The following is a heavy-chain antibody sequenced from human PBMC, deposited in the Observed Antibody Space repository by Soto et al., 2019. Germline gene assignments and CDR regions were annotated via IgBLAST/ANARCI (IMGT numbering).Heavy chain of an antibody. J-gene: IGHJ6*02. CDR3: ARDPYHVLMVNAPNLYGMDV. D-gene: IGHD2-8*01. CDR2: ISTYNGNT. CDR1: GYTFTTYD. V-gene: IGHV1-18*01. Sequence: ASVKGACKGSGYTFTTYDSGWGRQAHGQGLEWMGRISTYNGNTNYPQSLQGRLTMTTDTSTTTAYMELRSLRSDDTAVYYCARDPYHVLMVNAPNLYGMDVWGQGTTVTVSS.